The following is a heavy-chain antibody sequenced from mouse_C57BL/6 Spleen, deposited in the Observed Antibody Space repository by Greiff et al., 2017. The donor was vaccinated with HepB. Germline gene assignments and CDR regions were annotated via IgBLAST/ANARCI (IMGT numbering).Heavy chain of an antibody. CDR3: TKENYGNYFDY. J-gene: IGHJ2*01. Sequence: QVHVKQSGAELVRPGASVTLSCKASGYTFTDYEMHWVKQTPVHGLEWIGAIDPETGGTAYNQKFKGKAILTADKSSSTAYMELRSLTSEDSAVYYCTKENYGNYFDYWGQGTTLTVSS. CDR1: GYTFTDYE. D-gene: IGHD2-1*01. CDR2: IDPETGGT. V-gene: IGHV1-15*01.